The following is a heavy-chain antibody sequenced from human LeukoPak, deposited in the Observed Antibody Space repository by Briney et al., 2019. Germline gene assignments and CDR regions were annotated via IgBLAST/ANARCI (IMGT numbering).Heavy chain of an antibody. CDR2: INHSGST. CDR1: GGSFSGYY. J-gene: IGHJ6*03. CDR3: ARGRRVFGVVSLYYYYYYMDV. Sequence: SETLSLTCAVYGGSFSGYYWSWIRQPPGKGLEWIGEINHSGSTNYNPYLKSRVTISVDTSKNQFSLELSSVTAADTAVYYCARGRRVFGVVSLYYYYYYMDVWGKGTTVTVSS. D-gene: IGHD3-3*01. V-gene: IGHV4-34*01.